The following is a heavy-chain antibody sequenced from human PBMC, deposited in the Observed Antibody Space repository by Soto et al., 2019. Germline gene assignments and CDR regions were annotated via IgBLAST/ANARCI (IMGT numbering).Heavy chain of an antibody. CDR1: GFTFSNAW. CDR2: IKSKTDGGTT. Sequence: GGSLRLSCAASGFTFSNAWMSWVRQAPGKGLEWVGRIKSKTDGGTTDYAAPAKGRFTISRDDSKNTLYLQMNSLKTEDTAVYYCTTDPGTMVRGVIISAYGMDVWGQGTTVTVS. CDR3: TTDPGTMVRGVIISAYGMDV. J-gene: IGHJ6*02. D-gene: IGHD3-10*01. V-gene: IGHV3-15*01.